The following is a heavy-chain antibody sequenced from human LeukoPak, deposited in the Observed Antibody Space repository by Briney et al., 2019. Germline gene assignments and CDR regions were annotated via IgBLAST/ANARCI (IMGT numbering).Heavy chain of an antibody. CDR2: IYTSGST. V-gene: IGHV4-4*07. CDR1: GGSLSSYY. CDR3: ARDGYYYGSGSYPFDP. D-gene: IGHD3-10*01. Sequence: LQTLSLTCTVSGGSLSSYYWSWIRQPAGQGLEWIGRIYTSGSTNYNPSLKSRVTMSVDTSKNQFSLKLTSLTAADTAVYYCARDGYYYGSGSYPFDPWGQGTLVTVSS. J-gene: IGHJ5*02.